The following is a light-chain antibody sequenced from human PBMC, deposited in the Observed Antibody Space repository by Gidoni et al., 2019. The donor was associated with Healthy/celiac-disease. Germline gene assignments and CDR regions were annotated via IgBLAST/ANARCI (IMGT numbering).Light chain of an antibody. CDR2: QDS. CDR3: QAWDSSTAEV. CDR1: TLGDKY. Sequence: SYELTQPPSVSVYPGQTASITCSGDTLGDKYACWYQQKPGQSPVLVIYQDSKRPSGIPERFSGSNSGNTATLTISGTQAMDEADYYCQAWDSSTAEVFGGGTKLTVL. V-gene: IGLV3-1*01. J-gene: IGLJ2*01.